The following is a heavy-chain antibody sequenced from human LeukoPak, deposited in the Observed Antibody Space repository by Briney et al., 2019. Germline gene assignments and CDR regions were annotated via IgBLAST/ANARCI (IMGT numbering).Heavy chain of an antibody. D-gene: IGHD2-2*02. Sequence: ASVKVSCKASGYTFTGYYMHWVRQAPGQGLEWMGWINPNSGGTNYAQKFQGRVTMTRDTSISTAYMELSRLRSDDTAVYYCAVPPYCSSTSCYTTDAFDIWGQGTMVTVSS. V-gene: IGHV1-2*02. CDR1: GYTFTGYY. CDR2: INPNSGGT. J-gene: IGHJ3*02. CDR3: AVPPYCSSTSCYTTDAFDI.